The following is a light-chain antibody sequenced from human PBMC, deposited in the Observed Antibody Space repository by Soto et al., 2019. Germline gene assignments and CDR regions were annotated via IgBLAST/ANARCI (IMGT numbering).Light chain of an antibody. CDR3: QQYGTSPPT. Sequence: VLTQSPGTLSLSPGERATLSCRASQSVSSSDLAWYQQKPGQAPRLLISGASSRATGIPDRFSGSGSGTDFTLTISRLEPEDFAVFYCQQYGTSPPTFGQGTKVEI. CDR2: GAS. J-gene: IGKJ1*01. CDR1: QSVSSSD. V-gene: IGKV3-20*01.